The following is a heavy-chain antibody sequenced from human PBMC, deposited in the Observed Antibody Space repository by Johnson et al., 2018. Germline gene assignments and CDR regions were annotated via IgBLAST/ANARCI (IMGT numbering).Heavy chain of an antibody. Sequence: VQLVQSGGGVVQPGRSLRLSCAASGFTFSSYAMSWVRQATGQGLEWVSAIGTAGDTYYPGSVKGRFTIPRENAKNPLYLQMNSLRAGDTAVYYCARGGYSYGTGEFYYYYYMDVWGKGTTVTVSS. CDR2: IGTAGDT. CDR3: ARGGYSYGTGEFYYYYYMDV. J-gene: IGHJ6*03. V-gene: IGHV3-13*01. D-gene: IGHD5-18*01. CDR1: GFTFSSYA.